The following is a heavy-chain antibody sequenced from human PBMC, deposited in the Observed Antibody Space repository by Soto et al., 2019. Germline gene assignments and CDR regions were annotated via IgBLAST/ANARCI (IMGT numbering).Heavy chain of an antibody. D-gene: IGHD3-3*01. J-gene: IGHJ6*03. CDR2: IYYSGST. CDR1: GGSISSYY. Sequence: SETLSLTCTVSGGSISSYYWSWIRQPPGKGLEWIGYIYYSGSTNYNPSLKSRVTISVDTSKNQFSLKLSSVTAADTAVYYCARQGGLPHYDFWSGPRYYMDVWGKGTTVTVSS. V-gene: IGHV4-59*08. CDR3: ARQGGLPHYDFWSGPRYYMDV.